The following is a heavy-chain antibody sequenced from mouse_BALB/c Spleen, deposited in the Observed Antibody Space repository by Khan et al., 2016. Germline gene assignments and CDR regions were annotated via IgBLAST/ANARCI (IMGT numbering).Heavy chain of an antibody. D-gene: IGHD1-1*01. CDR1: GFDFSRFW. Sequence: EVELVESGGGLVQPGDSLKLSCAASGFDFSRFWINWVRQAPGKGLEWIGEINTDSSTINYTTSLKDKFIISRDNAKKTRNLQMSKVRSEGTARDYCASPTVVMDYWGQGTSVTVSS. J-gene: IGHJ4*01. CDR3: ASPTVVMDY. CDR2: INTDSSTI. V-gene: IGHV4-1*02.